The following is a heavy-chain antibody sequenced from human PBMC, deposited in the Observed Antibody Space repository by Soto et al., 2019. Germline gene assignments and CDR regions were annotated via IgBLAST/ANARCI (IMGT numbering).Heavy chain of an antibody. D-gene: IGHD3-16*02. Sequence: KPSETLSLTCTVSGGSISSYYWSWIRQPAGKGLEWIGRIYTSGSTNYNPSLKSRVTMSVDTSKNQFSLKLSSVTAADTAVYYCARDPDDYVWGSYRDYYGMDVWGQGTTVTVSS. J-gene: IGHJ6*02. CDR3: ARDPDDYVWGSYRDYYGMDV. V-gene: IGHV4-4*07. CDR2: IYTSGST. CDR1: GGSISSYY.